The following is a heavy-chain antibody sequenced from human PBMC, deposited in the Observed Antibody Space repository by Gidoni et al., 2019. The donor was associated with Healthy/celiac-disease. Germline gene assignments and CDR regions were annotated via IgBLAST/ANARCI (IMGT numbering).Heavy chain of an antibody. CDR3: AKSETPTADWFDP. D-gene: IGHD4-17*01. Sequence: QVQLVESGGGVVQPGRSLRLSCAASGFTFSSYGMHWVRQAPGKGLEWVAVISYDGSNKYYADSVKGRFTISRDNSKNTLYLQMNSLRAEDTAVYYCAKSETPTADWFDPWGRGTLVTVSS. CDR1: GFTFSSYG. CDR2: ISYDGSNK. V-gene: IGHV3-30*18. J-gene: IGHJ5*02.